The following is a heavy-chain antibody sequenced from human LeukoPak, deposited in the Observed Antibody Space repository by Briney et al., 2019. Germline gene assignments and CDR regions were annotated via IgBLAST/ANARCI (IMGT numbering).Heavy chain of an antibody. J-gene: IGHJ4*02. CDR1: GYSFTNYW. V-gene: IGHV5-10-1*01. CDR3: ARHHYGDSNFDY. D-gene: IGHD4-17*01. CDR2: IDPSDSYA. Sequence: GESLRISCKGSGYSFTNYWITWVRQMPGKGLEWMGRIDPSDSYANYNPSFQGHVTISADKSISTAYLQWSSLKASDTAMYYCARHHYGDSNFDYWGQGTLVTVSS.